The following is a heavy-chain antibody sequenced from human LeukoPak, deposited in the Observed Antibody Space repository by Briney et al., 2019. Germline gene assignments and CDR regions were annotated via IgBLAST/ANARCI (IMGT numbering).Heavy chain of an antibody. D-gene: IGHD1-7*01. Sequence: SETLSLTCTVSGGFISSYYWSWIRQPPGKGLEWIGYIYYSGSTNYNPSLKSRVTISVDTSKNQFSLKLSSVTAADTAVYYCARDNWNYGSSMDVWGQGTTVTVSS. CDR3: ARDNWNYGSSMDV. CDR2: IYYSGST. V-gene: IGHV4-59*01. J-gene: IGHJ6*02. CDR1: GGFISSYY.